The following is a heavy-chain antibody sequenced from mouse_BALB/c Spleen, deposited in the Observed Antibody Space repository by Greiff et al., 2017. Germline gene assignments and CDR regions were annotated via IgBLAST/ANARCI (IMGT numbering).Heavy chain of an antibody. Sequence: EVQLQESGGGLVQPGGSLRLSCATSGFTFTDYYMSWVRQPPGKALEWLGFIRNKANGYTTEYSASVKGRFTISRDNSQSILYLQMNTLRAEDSATYYCARDDGSSYDYWGQGTTLTVSS. J-gene: IGHJ2*01. D-gene: IGHD1-1*01. V-gene: IGHV7-3*02. CDR2: IRNKANGYTT. CDR1: GFTFTDYY. CDR3: ARDDGSSYDY.